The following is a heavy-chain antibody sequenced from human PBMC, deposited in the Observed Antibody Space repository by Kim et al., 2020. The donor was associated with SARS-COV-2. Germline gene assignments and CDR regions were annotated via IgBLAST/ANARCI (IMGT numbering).Heavy chain of an antibody. CDR1: GFTFSNYG. V-gene: IGHV3-48*02. J-gene: IGHJ6*01. D-gene: IGHD1-26*01. CDR3: ARLGRDGANYYYAIDV. CDR2: ISGDSSTI. Sequence: GGSLRLSCAASGFTFSNYGMTWVRQAPGKGLEWISYISGDSSTIYYADCVKGRFTISRDNAWNSLYLQMNSLRDEDTAIYYCARLGRDGANYYYAIDVW.